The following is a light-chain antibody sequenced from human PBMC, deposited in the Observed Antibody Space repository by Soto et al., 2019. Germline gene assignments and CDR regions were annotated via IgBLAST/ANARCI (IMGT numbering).Light chain of an antibody. V-gene: IGLV1-44*01. CDR2: SNN. Sequence: QSVLTQPPSASGTPGQRVTISCSGSSSNIGDNTVNWYQQLPGTVPKLLIYSNNQRPSGVPDRFSGSKSGTSASLAISGLQSEDEADYYCATWDDSLHGQVFGGGTKLTVL. J-gene: IGLJ3*02. CDR1: SSNIGDNT. CDR3: ATWDDSLHGQV.